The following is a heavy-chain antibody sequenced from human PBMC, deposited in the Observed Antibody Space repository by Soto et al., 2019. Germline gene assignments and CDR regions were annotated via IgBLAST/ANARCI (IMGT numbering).Heavy chain of an antibody. V-gene: IGHV3-13*01. D-gene: IGHD3-10*01. J-gene: IGHJ4*02. CDR3: ARGRGFGALFDSDLDY. CDR1: GFTFSSYD. Sequence: GGSLRLSCAASGFTFSSYDMHWVRQATGKGLEWVSSIGTAGDTYYPGSVKGRFTISRENAKNSLYLQMNSLRAGDTAVYYCARGRGFGALFDSDLDYWGQGTLFTVSS. CDR2: IGTAGDT.